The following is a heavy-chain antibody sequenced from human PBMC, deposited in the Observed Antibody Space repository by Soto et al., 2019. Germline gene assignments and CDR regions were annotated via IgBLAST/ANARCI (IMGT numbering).Heavy chain of an antibody. Sequence: ASVKVSCKASAYTFTNYAMHWVRQAPGQRLEWMGWINTDTGNTKYSQRFQGRVTITRDTSANTAYMELDSLTSEDTAVYYCARGGDWQFDYWGQGTLVTVSS. D-gene: IGHD2-21*02. CDR3: ARGGDWQFDY. V-gene: IGHV1-3*04. CDR2: INTDTGNT. CDR1: AYTFTNYA. J-gene: IGHJ4*02.